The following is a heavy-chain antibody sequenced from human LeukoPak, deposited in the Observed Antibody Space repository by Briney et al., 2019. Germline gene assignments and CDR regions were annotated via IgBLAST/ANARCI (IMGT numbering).Heavy chain of an antibody. CDR1: GYTFTSYA. CDR3: ARTYYYDSSGSIAGLYYYYYYMDV. V-gene: IGHV7-4-1*02. CDR2: INTNTGNP. Sequence: GASVKVSCKASGYTFTSYAMNWVRQAPGQGLEWMGWINTNTGNPTYAQGFTGRFVFSLDTSVSTAYLQISSLKAEDTAVYYCARTYYYDSSGSIAGLYYYYYYMDVWGKGTTVTVSS. D-gene: IGHD3-22*01. J-gene: IGHJ6*03.